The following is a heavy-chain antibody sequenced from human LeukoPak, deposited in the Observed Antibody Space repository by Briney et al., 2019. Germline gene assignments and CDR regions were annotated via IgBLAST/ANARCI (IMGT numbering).Heavy chain of an antibody. D-gene: IGHD2-8*01. Sequence: SQTLSLTCAISGDSVSSNSAAWNWIRQSPSRGLEWLGRTYYRSKWYNDYAVSVKSRITINPDTSKNQFSLQLNSVTPEDTAVYYCARDRGDSVYGYCTNGVCQFDYWGQGTLVTVSS. CDR1: GDSVSSNSAA. J-gene: IGHJ4*02. CDR2: TYYRSKWYN. CDR3: ARDRGDSVYGYCTNGVCQFDY. V-gene: IGHV6-1*01.